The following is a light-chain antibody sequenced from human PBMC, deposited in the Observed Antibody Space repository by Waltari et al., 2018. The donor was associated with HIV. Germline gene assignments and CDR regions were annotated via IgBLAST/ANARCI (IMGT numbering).Light chain of an antibody. Sequence: EIVLTQSPRLLSLSPGERTPPQCRSSQSFGGNSLAWFRQKVGQPPRLLTYSASNRAAGVPDRFTGSGSGGDFSLIISRLEPEDFAVYYCQQYDESPVTFGQGTRVEF. CDR2: SAS. CDR3: QQYDESPVT. V-gene: IGKV3-20*01. J-gene: IGKJ1*01. CDR1: QSFGGNS.